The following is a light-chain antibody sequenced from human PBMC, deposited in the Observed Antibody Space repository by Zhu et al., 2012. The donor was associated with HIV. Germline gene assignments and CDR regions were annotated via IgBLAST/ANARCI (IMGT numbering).Light chain of an antibody. CDR2: AAS. J-gene: IGKJ2*01. CDR3: LQDYSYPXT. CDR1: QDIRND. V-gene: IGKV1-6*01. Sequence: AIRMTQSPSSLSASVEDRVSITCRASQDIRNDVGWYQHSPGRAPKVLIYAASSLQVEVPSRFNGSGSGRDFTLTISNLQPEDFATYYCLQDYSYPXTFGQGTKLEI.